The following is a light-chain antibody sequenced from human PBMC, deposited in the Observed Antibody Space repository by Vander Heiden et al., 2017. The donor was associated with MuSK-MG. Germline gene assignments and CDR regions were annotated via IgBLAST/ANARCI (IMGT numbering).Light chain of an antibody. J-gene: IGKJ1*01. Sequence: IVMTQSPLSLPVTPGEPASISCRSSQSLLHSNGYNYLDWYLQKPGQSPQLLIYLGSNRASGVPDRVSGSGSGTDFTLKISRVEAEDVGVYYCMQALQTQGTFGQGTKVEIK. V-gene: IGKV2-28*01. CDR3: MQALQTQGT. CDR2: LGS. CDR1: QSLLHSNGYNY.